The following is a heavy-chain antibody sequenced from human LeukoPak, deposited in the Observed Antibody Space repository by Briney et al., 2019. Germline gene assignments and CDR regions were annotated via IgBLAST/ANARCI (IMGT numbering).Heavy chain of an antibody. J-gene: IGHJ6*02. CDR3: AKDRLIRITMVRGVITYGMDV. D-gene: IGHD3-10*01. Sequence: GGSLRLSCAASGFTFSSYGMHWVRQAPGKGLEWVAVISYDGSNKYYADSVKGRFTISRDNSKNTLYLQMYSLRAEDTAVYYCAKDRLIRITMVRGVITYGMDVWGQGTTVTVSS. CDR1: GFTFSSYG. V-gene: IGHV3-30*18. CDR2: ISYDGSNK.